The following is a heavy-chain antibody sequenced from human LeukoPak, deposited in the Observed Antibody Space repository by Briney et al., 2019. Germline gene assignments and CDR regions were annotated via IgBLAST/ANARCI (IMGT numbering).Heavy chain of an antibody. CDR3: AREGRNAAFDI. CDR1: GGSISSGGYY. Sequence: PSQTLSLTCTVSGGSISSGGYYWSWIRQPPGKGLEWIGYIYYSGSTYYNPSLKSRVTISVDTSKNQFSLKLSSVTAADTAVYYCAREGRNAAFDIWGQGTMVTVSS. D-gene: IGHD2-15*01. J-gene: IGHJ3*02. V-gene: IGHV4-30-4*01. CDR2: IYYSGST.